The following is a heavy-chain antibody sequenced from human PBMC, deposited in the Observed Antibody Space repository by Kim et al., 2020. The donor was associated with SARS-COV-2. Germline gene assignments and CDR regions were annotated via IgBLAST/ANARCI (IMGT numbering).Heavy chain of an antibody. CDR2: MNPNSGNT. D-gene: IGHD2-8*01. Sequence: ASVKVSCKASGYTFTSYDINWVRQATGQGLEWMGWMNPNSGNTGYAQKFQGRVTMTRNTSISTAYMELSSLRSEDTAVYYCARGRLSKLEVTSDFDYWGQGTLVTVSS. J-gene: IGHJ4*02. CDR3: ARGRLSKLEVTSDFDY. V-gene: IGHV1-8*01. CDR1: GYTFTSYD.